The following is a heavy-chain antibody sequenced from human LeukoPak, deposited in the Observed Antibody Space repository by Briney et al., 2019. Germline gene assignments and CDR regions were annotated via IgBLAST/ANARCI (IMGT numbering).Heavy chain of an antibody. CDR3: ARPRIAARPGGAFDI. V-gene: IGHV4-59*08. J-gene: IGHJ3*02. D-gene: IGHD6-6*01. Sequence: SETLSLTCTVSGGSISSYYWSWIRQPPGKGLECIGYIYYSGSTNYNPSLKSRVTISVDTSKNQFSLKLSSVTAADTAVYYCARPRIAARPGGAFDIWGQGTMVTVSS. CDR2: IYYSGST. CDR1: GGSISSYY.